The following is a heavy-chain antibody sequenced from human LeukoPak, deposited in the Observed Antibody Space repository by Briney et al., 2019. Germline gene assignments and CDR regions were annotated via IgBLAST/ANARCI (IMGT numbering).Heavy chain of an antibody. V-gene: IGHV3-13*04. CDR3: TKCQVATSPRVRFDP. J-gene: IGHJ5*02. D-gene: IGHD2-21*02. CDR1: GFTFSSYD. CDR2: IGTAGDT. Sequence: PGGSLRLSCAASGFTFSSYDMHWVRQATGKGLEWVSAIGTAGDTYYPGSVKGRFTISRDNSKNTLYLQMNSLRAEDTALYYCTKCQVATSPRVRFDPWGQGTLVTVSS.